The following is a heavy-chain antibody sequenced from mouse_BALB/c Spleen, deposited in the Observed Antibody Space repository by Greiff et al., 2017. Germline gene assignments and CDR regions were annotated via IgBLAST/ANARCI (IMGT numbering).Heavy chain of an antibody. J-gene: IGHJ2*01. CDR1: GFTFSSYG. V-gene: IGHV5-6*01. CDR3: ARHGTTVVATDRYFDY. CDR2: ISSGGSYT. Sequence: EVKLMESGGDLVKPGGSLKLSCAASGFTFSSYGMSWVRQTPDKRLEWVATISSGGSYTYYPDSVKGRFTISRDNAKNTLYLQMSSLKSEDTAMYYCARHGTTVVATDRYFDYWGQGTTLTVSS. D-gene: IGHD1-1*01.